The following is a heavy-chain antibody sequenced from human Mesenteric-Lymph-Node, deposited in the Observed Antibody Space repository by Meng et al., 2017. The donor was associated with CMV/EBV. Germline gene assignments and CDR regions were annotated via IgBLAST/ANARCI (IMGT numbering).Heavy chain of an antibody. CDR3: VEGGYCSSTRCYDGFYLR. CDR1: FSNHA. D-gene: IGHD2-2*01. J-gene: IGHJ4*02. V-gene: IGHV3-23*01. Sequence: FSNHAMSWVRQAPGKGLEWVSHISDSGGTTYYADSVKGRFTISRDNSKNTVYLQMHSLRAEDTAIYFCVEGGYCSSTRCYDGFYLRWGQGTLVTVSS. CDR2: ISDSGGTT.